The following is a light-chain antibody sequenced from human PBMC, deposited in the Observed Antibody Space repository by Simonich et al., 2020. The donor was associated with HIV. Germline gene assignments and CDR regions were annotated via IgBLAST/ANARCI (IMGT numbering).Light chain of an antibody. CDR3: QQFYSAPLT. V-gene: IGKV4-1*01. CDR2: WAS. CDR1: QTFLYSSNNKNY. J-gene: IGKJ4*01. Sequence: DIVMTQSPDSLAVSLGERATINCKSSQTFLYSSNNKNYLAWYQQKPGQPPKLLLYWASTRKSGVPDRFSGSGSGTDFTLTISSLQAEDVAVYYCQQFYSAPLTFGGGTKVEIK.